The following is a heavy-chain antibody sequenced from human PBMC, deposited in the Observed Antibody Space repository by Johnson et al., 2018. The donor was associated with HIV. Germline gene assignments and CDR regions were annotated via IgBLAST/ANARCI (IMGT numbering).Heavy chain of an antibody. V-gene: IGHV3-20*04. J-gene: IGHJ3*02. D-gene: IGHD3-16*02. CDR1: GFTFDDYG. CDR2: FNWNGGST. CDR3: ARDGGATVPGAFDI. Sequence: VQLLESGGGVVRPGGSLRLSCAASGFTFDDYGMSWVRQAPGKGLEWVSGFNWNGGSTGYADSVKGRFTISRDNSRNTLYLQMNSLRVEDTAVYYCARDGGATVPGAFDIWGQGTMVTVSS.